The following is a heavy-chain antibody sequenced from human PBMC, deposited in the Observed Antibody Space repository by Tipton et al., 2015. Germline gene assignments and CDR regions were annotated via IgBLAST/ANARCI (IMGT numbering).Heavy chain of an antibody. V-gene: IGHV4-59*12. CDR1: GGSMSSNY. D-gene: IGHD5-24*01. CDR3: ARDGYNSNYFDY. CDR2: IFYTGST. Sequence: TLSLTCTVSGGSMSSNYWSWIRQPPGKGLEWIGYIFYTGSTYYNPSLKSRATLSVDTSKNQFSLKLSSVTAADTAVYYCARDGYNSNYFDYWGQGTLVTVSS. J-gene: IGHJ4*02.